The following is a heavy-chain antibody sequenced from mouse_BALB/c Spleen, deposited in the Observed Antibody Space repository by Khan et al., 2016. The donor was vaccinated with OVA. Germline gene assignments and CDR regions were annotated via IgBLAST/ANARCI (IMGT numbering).Heavy chain of an antibody. J-gene: IGHJ4*01. CDR1: GYTFPEYT. Sequence: EVELVESGPELVKPGASVKISCKTSGYTFPEYTVHWVKQSLGKSLDWIGVINPKNGGTAYNQKFKGKATLTVDKSSSTAYMEFRSLTSEDSAVFYGGGDAGRYGGQGTSVTVAS. V-gene: IGHV1-18*01. D-gene: IGHD3-3*01. CDR3: GGDAGRY. CDR2: INPKNGGT.